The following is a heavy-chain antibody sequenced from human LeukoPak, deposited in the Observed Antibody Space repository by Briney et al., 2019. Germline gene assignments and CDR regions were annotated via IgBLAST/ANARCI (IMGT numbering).Heavy chain of an antibody. V-gene: IGHV3-23*01. J-gene: IGHJ6*03. CDR2: IIGSGGST. Sequence: GGSLRLSCAASGFTFSSYAMSWVRQAPGQGLEWVSAIIGSGGSTYYADSVKGRFTISRDNSKNTLYMQMNSLRAEDTAVYYSLLMVRGVMSYYYMDVWGKGTTVTVSS. D-gene: IGHD3-10*01. CDR1: GFTFSSYA. CDR3: LLMVRGVMSYYYMDV.